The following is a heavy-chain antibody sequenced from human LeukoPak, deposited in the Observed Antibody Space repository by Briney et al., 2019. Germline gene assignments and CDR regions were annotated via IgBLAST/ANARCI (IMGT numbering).Heavy chain of an antibody. CDR3: AGKIGDYFDY. CDR1: GFTFGTSD. CDR2: ISGSGALT. D-gene: IGHD3-16*01. V-gene: IGHV3-23*01. Sequence: SGGSLRLSCVASGFTFGTSDMTWVRQAPGKGLEWVSSISGSGALTFYADSVKGRFTISRDNSKNTPYLQMNSLRAEDTAVYYCAGKIGDYFDYWGLGTLVTVSS. J-gene: IGHJ4*02.